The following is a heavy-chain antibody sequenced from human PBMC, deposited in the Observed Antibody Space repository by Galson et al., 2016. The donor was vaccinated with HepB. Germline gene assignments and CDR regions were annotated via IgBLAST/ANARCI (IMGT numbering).Heavy chain of an antibody. V-gene: IGHV2-70*11. CDR2: IDWDDDK. D-gene: IGHD5-12*01. CDR3: ARTSTTQRGYFVP. Sequence: PALVKPTQTLTLTCAFSGFSLTTGGMCVSWIRQPPGKALEWLARIDWDDDKYYNTSLKTRLTISKDTSKNQVVLTMTNMDPVDTATYYCARTSTTQRGYFVPWGQGTLVTVSS. J-gene: IGHJ5*02. CDR1: GFSLTTGGMC.